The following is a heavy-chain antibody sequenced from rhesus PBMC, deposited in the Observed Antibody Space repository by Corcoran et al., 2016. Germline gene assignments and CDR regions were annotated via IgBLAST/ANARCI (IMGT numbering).Heavy chain of an antibody. J-gene: IGHJ4*01. CDR3: ARRPWGGSGHFDY. D-gene: IGHD6-25*01. Sequence: QLQLQESGPGLVKPSETLSVTCAVSGGSISSSNWWSWIRQSPGKGLVWIGGIYGSGGSTEYNPSLKSRVTISIDTSKNQFSLKLSSVTAADTAVYYCARRPWGGSGHFDYWGQGVLVTVSS. CDR2: IYGSGGST. CDR1: GGSISSSNW. V-gene: IGHV4-93*02.